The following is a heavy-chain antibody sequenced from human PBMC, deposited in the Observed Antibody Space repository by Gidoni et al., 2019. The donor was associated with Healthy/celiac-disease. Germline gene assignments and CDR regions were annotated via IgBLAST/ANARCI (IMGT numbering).Heavy chain of an antibody. D-gene: IGHD3-22*01. J-gene: IGHJ6*02. V-gene: IGHV1-69*01. CDR1: GGTFSSSA. CDR3: ARDPGDSSGYYYYYYGMDV. Sequence: QVQLVQSGAEVKKPGSSVKVSCKASGGTFSSSAISWVRQAPGQGLEWMGGIIPIFGTANYAQKFQGRVTITADESTSTAYMELSSLRSEDTAVYYCARDPGDSSGYYYYYYGMDVWGQGTTVTVSS. CDR2: IIPIFGTA.